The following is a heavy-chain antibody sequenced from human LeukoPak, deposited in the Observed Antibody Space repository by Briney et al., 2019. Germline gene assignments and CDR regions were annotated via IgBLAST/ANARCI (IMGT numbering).Heavy chain of an antibody. CDR1: GGSISSSSYY. D-gene: IGHD6-19*01. Sequence: SETLSLTCTVSGGSISSSSYYWGWIRQPPGKGLEWIGSIYYSGSTYYNPSLKSRVTISVDTSKNQFSLKLSSVTAAETAVYYCARSYSSGWYLDYWGQGTLVTVSS. CDR3: ARSYSSGWYLDY. CDR2: IYYSGST. J-gene: IGHJ4*02. V-gene: IGHV4-39*01.